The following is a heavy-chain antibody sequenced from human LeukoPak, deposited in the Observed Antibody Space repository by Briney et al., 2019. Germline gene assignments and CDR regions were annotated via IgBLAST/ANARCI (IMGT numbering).Heavy chain of an antibody. D-gene: IGHD1-1*01. CDR3: ARHRTTHEYFDL. J-gene: IGHJ2*01. V-gene: IGHV4-39*01. CDR2: IYYSGNT. Sequence: PSETLSLTCTVSSGSISITSYYWGWIRQSPGKGLEWIGSIYYSGNTYDNPSLKSRVTVSVDTSKNQFSLRLTSVTAADTAVYFCARHRTTHEYFDLWGRGTLVSVSS. CDR1: SGSISITSYY.